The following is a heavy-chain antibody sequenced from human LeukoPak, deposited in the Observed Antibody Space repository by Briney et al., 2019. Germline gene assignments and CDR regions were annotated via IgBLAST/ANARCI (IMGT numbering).Heavy chain of an antibody. CDR3: ARFMPPGDIVVVPAALDY. Sequence: EGSLRLSCAASGFTFSSYSMNWVRQAPGKGLEWVLSISSSSSYIYYADSVKGRFTISRDNAKNSLYLQMNSLRAEDTAVYYCARFMPPGDIVVVPAALDYWGQGTLVTVSS. J-gene: IGHJ4*02. V-gene: IGHV3-21*01. CDR1: GFTFSSYS. D-gene: IGHD2-2*01. CDR2: ISSSSSYI.